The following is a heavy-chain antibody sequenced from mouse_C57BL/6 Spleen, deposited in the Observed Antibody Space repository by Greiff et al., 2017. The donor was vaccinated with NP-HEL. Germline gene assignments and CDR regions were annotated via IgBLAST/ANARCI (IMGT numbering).Heavy chain of an antibody. D-gene: IGHD1-1*01. Sequence: QVQLKESGPGLVAPSQSLSITCTVSGFSLTSYGVHWVRQPPGQGLEWLVVIWSDGSTTYNSALKSRLSISKDNSKSQVFLKMNSLQTDDTAMYYCARAPYYYGSSWGYAMDYWGQGTSVTVSS. CDR3: ARAPYYYGSSWGYAMDY. V-gene: IGHV2-6*03. CDR1: GFSLTSYG. J-gene: IGHJ4*01. CDR2: IWSDGST.